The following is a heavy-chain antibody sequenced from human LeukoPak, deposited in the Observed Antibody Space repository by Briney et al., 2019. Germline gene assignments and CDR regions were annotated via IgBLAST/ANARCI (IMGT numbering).Heavy chain of an antibody. J-gene: IGHJ2*01. Sequence: ASVKVSCKVSGYSLTEISMNWVRQDPAKGLEWIGGFDPDNDETVYAQKFQGRVTMTEDPSTQTAYMELSSLRSEDTAVYYCARGNGDYGGRLGGYFDLWGRGTLVTVSS. CDR2: FDPDNDET. V-gene: IGHV1-24*01. CDR3: ARGNGDYGGRLGGYFDL. CDR1: GYSLTEIS. D-gene: IGHD4-17*01.